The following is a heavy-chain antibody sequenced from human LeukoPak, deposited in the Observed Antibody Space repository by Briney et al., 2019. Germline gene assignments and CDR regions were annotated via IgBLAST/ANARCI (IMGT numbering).Heavy chain of an antibody. D-gene: IGHD1-1*01. CDR2: INAYNGNT. CDR3: ARGQGTTLSFDY. CDR1: GYTCTSYG. V-gene: IGHV1-18*01. Sequence: GSVNDTRLASGYTCTSYGYRWVRPAPGQGLEWMGWINAYNGNTNYAQKLQGRVTMTTDTSTSTAYMELRSLRFDDTAVYYCARGQGTTLSFDYWGQGTLVTVSS. J-gene: IGHJ4*02.